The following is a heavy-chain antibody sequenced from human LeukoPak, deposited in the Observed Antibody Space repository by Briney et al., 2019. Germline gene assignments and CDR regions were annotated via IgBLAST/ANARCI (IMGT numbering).Heavy chain of an antibody. V-gene: IGHV1-69*05. D-gene: IGHD3-3*01. CDR3: ARCPHYDFWSGYFDY. CDR1: GYTFTSYD. J-gene: IGHJ4*02. Sequence: GASVKVSCKASGYTFTSYDINWVRQATGQGLEWMGRIIPIFGTANYAQKFQGRVTITTDESTSTAYMELSSLRSEDTAVYYCARCPHYDFWSGYFDYWGQGTLVTVSS. CDR2: IIPIFGTA.